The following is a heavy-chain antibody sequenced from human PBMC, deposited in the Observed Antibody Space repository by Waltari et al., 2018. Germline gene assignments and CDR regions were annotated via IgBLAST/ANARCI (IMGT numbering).Heavy chain of an antibody. Sequence: QLQLQESGPGLVKPSETLSLTCTVSGGSISTNYNLGWIRQPPGKGLEWMGNMQYRGSTFYNPSLKSRVTISLDTSKNQFSLRLSSVGAADTAVYFCGRIAFGDDGGYFQHWGQGTLVTVSS. V-gene: IGHV4-39*01. CDR1: GGSISTNYN. J-gene: IGHJ1*01. D-gene: IGHD4-17*01. CDR3: GRIAFGDDGGYFQH. CDR2: MQYRGST.